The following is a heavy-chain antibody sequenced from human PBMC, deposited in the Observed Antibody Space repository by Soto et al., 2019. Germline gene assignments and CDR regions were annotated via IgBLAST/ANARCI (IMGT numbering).Heavy chain of an antibody. CDR1: GYTFTNYA. J-gene: IGHJ4*02. CDR2: ISTQSGTT. Sequence: QVQLVQSGVEVKKPGASMKISCRTSGYTFTNYAINWVRQAPGQGLEWVAWISTQSGTTKYGQRLQGRVTVTTDTPTSTAYMELRNLSSDDTALYYCARGGYKDSWGQGTLVTVSS. D-gene: IGHD5-12*01. V-gene: IGHV1-18*01. CDR3: ARGGYKDS.